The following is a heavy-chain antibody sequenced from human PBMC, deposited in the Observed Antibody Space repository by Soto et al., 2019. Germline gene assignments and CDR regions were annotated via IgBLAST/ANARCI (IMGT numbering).Heavy chain of an antibody. V-gene: IGHV1-69*01. CDR2: IIPISGTI. Sequence: QVQLVQSGADVKKPGSSVKVSCKASGGTFSTYGITWVRQASGQGLEWMGGIIPISGTINFAQKFKGRLTITPDESTSTVYMNLRSLTSEDTAVYYCASRERVDAFDVWGQGTMVTVSS. CDR3: ASRERVDAFDV. J-gene: IGHJ3*01. CDR1: GGTFSTYG. D-gene: IGHD1-26*01.